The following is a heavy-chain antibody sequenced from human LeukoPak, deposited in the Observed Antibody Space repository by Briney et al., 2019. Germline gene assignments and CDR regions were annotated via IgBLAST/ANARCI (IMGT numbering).Heavy chain of an antibody. CDR3: ASRLGSGMDV. Sequence: PSETLSLTCTVSGGSISSSSYYWGWIRQPPGKGLEWIGSIYYSGSTYYNPSLKSRVTISVDTSKNQFSLKLGSVTAADTAVYYCASRLGSGMDVWGQGTTVTVSS. J-gene: IGHJ6*02. CDR2: IYYSGST. CDR1: GGSISSSSYY. V-gene: IGHV4-39*01. D-gene: IGHD3-3*01.